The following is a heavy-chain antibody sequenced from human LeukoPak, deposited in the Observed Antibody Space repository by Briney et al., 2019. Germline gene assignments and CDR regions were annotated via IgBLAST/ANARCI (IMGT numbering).Heavy chain of an antibody. Sequence: PSETLSLTCAVYGGSFSGYYWSWIRQPPGKGLEWIGEINHSVSTNYNPSLKSRVTISLDTSKNQFSLNLSSVTAPDTAVYYCARGQRYGSNVNEVYWGQGTLVTVSS. CDR1: GGSFSGYY. CDR2: INHSVST. V-gene: IGHV4-34*01. J-gene: IGHJ4*02. D-gene: IGHD5-24*01. CDR3: ARGQRYGSNVNEVY.